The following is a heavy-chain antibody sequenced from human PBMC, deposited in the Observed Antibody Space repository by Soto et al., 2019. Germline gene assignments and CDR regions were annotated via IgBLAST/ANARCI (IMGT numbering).Heavy chain of an antibody. J-gene: IGHJ4*02. Sequence: QVQLVESGGGVVQPGRSLRLSCAASGFTFSSYGMHWVRQAPGKGLEWVAVIWYDGSNKYYADSVEGRFTISRDNSKNTLYLQMNSLRAEDTAVYYCARDLGELLFFFDYWGQGTLVTVSS. D-gene: IGHD1-26*01. CDR2: IWYDGSNK. CDR3: ARDLGELLFFFDY. CDR1: GFTFSSYG. V-gene: IGHV3-33*01.